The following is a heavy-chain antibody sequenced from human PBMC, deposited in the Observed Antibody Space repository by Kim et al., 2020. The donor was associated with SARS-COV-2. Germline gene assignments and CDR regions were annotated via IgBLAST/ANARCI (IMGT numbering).Heavy chain of an antibody. V-gene: IGHV5-51*01. J-gene: IGHJ3*02. Sequence: GESLKISCKGSGYSFTSYWIGWVRQMPGKGLEWMGIIYPGDSDTRYSPSFQGQVTISADKSISTAYLQWSSLKASDTAMYYCARRLLYYDFWSGYLPDAFDIWGQGTMVTVSS. CDR1: GYSFTSYW. D-gene: IGHD3-3*01. CDR2: IYPGDSDT. CDR3: ARRLLYYDFWSGYLPDAFDI.